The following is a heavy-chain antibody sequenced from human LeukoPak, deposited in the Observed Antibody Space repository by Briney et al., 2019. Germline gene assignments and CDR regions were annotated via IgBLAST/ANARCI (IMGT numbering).Heavy chain of an antibody. J-gene: IGHJ4*02. Sequence: GESLKISWKGSGYSFSNYWLSWGRQMPGKGLEWMGRIDPSDSYTKYSPSFEGHVTISVDKSISTAFLQWNSLKASDSAMYYCATGASKVTTDFANYWGQGTQVAVSS. D-gene: IGHD4-17*01. V-gene: IGHV5-10-1*01. CDR3: ATGASKVTTDFANY. CDR1: GYSFSNYW. CDR2: IDPSDSYT.